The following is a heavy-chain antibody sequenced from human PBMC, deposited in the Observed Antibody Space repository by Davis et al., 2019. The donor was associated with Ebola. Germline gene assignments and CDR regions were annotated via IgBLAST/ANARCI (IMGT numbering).Heavy chain of an antibody. CDR3: AERSVSGAFDI. CDR1: GVPISRSSYH. Sequence: MPSKTLSLPCIVPGVPISRSSYHWGWIRQPPGKGLEWIGSIYYSGSTYYNPSLKSRVTISVDTSKNKFSLKLSSVTAADTAVYYSAERSVSGAFDIWVQGTMVTVSS. CDR2: IYYSGST. J-gene: IGHJ3*02. V-gene: IGHV4-39*01. D-gene: IGHD1-1*01.